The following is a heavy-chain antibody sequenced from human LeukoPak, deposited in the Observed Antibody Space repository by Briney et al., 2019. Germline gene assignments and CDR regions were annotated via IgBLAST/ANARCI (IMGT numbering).Heavy chain of an antibody. J-gene: IGHJ4*02. CDR2: IYHSGST. D-gene: IGHD4-23*01. Sequence: SETLSLTCAVSGYSIRGDDYWGWIRQSPGKGLEWIGSIYHSGSTHYNPSLKSRVTISVNTSKSQFFLKLTSVTAADTAVYYCARDPTTVVTLPYYFDFWGQGTLVTVSA. V-gene: IGHV4-38-2*02. CDR3: ARDPTTVVTLPYYFDF. CDR1: GYSIRGDDY.